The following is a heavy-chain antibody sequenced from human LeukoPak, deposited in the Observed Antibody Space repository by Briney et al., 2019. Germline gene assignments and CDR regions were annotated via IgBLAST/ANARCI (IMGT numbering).Heavy chain of an antibody. CDR1: GFTFSISA. J-gene: IGHJ6*02. Sequence: SGGSLRLSCAASGFTFSISAMKWVRQAPGKGLEWVSSISGGGTTYYADSVRGRFIISRDNSKNTLYLQMNSLRAEDTAVYYCARDNYGMDVWGQGTTVTVSS. CDR2: ISGGGTT. V-gene: IGHV3-23*01. CDR3: ARDNYGMDV.